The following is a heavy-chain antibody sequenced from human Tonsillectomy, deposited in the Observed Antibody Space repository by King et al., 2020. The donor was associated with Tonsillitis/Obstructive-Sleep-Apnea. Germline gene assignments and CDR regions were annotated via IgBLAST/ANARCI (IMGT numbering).Heavy chain of an antibody. J-gene: IGHJ4*02. CDR3: ARAAAGTEGYYFDF. Sequence: QVQLQESGPGLVKPSETLSLPCTVSGGSISSYYWSWIRQPPGKGLEWIGSIYYSGGANYNPSLKSRVTISLDTSQNQFSLKLSSVTAADTAVYYCARAAAGTEGYYFDFWGQGTLVTVSS. CDR2: IYYSGGA. CDR1: GGSISSYY. D-gene: IGHD6-13*01. V-gene: IGHV4-59*01.